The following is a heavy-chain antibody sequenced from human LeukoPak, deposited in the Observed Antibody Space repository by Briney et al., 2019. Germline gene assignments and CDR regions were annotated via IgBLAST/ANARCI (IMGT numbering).Heavy chain of an antibody. Sequence: ASVKVSCKASGYTFTSYAMHWVRQAPGQRLEWMGWINAGNGNTKYSQKFQGRVTITRDTSASTAYMELSSLRSEDTAVYYCAREYNWNYGPYYYYAMDVWGQGTTVTVSS. CDR3: AREYNWNYGPYYYYAMDV. D-gene: IGHD1-7*01. CDR2: INAGNGNT. CDR1: GYTFTSYA. V-gene: IGHV1-3*01. J-gene: IGHJ6*02.